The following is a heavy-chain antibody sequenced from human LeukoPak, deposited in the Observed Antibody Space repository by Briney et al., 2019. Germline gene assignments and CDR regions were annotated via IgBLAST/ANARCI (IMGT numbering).Heavy chain of an antibody. J-gene: IGHJ4*02. Sequence: GSLRLSCAASGFTFGNYWMHWVRQVPEKGLVWVSRVNPDGSSITYANSVKGRFASSRDNAKNTLYLQMNRLRVEDTAVYYCARGGSYGDYWGQGVLVTVSS. CDR1: GFTFGNYW. CDR3: ARGGSYGDY. V-gene: IGHV3-74*01. D-gene: IGHD3-16*01. CDR2: VNPDGSSI.